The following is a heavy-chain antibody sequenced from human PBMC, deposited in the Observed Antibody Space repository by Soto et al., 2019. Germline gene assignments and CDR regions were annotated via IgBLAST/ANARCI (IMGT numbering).Heavy chain of an antibody. CDR3: ARVGAYCVSTSCHEY. CDR1: GYTFTNYG. Sequence: QVQLVQSGAEVKKPGASVKVSCKASGYTFTNYGISWVRQAPGQGLEWMGWISAYNGNTDYAQKLQGRVTMTTDTSTSTAYMELRSLRSDDTAVYYCARVGAYCVSTSCHEYWGQGTLVTVSS. D-gene: IGHD2-2*01. V-gene: IGHV1-18*01. CDR2: ISAYNGNT. J-gene: IGHJ4*02.